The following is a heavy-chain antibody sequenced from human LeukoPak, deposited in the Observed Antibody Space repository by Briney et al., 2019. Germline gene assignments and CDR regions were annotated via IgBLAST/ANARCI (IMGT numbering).Heavy chain of an antibody. CDR3: ARGGDCGGDCHDAFDI. Sequence: SVKVSCKASGYTFITYGISWVRQAPGQGLEWMGGIIPIFGTANYAQKFQGRVTITTDESTSTAYMELSSLRSEDTAVYYCARGGDCGGDCHDAFDIWGQGTMVTVSS. CDR1: GYTFITYG. CDR2: IIPIFGTA. D-gene: IGHD2-21*02. V-gene: IGHV1-69*05. J-gene: IGHJ3*02.